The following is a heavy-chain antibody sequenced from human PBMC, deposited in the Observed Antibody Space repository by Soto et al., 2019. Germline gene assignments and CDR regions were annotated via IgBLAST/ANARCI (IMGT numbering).Heavy chain of an antibody. CDR2: IIPIFGTA. CDR1: GGTFSSYA. CDR3: ARDRGPSSGYYPYWFDP. D-gene: IGHD3-22*01. J-gene: IGHJ5*02. V-gene: IGHV1-69*12. Sequence: QVQLVQSGAEVKKPGSSVKVSCKASGGTFSSYAITWVRQAPGQGLEWMGGIIPIFGTANYAQKFQARGTITADXSXSXXYMELSSLRSEDTAVYYCARDRGPSSGYYPYWFDPWGQGTLVTVSS.